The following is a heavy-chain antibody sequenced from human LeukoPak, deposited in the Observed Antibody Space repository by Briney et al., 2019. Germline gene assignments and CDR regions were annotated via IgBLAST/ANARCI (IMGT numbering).Heavy chain of an antibody. CDR2: IDPPSGVP. CDR1: GYTFTGQF. D-gene: IGHD2-8*02. Sequence: ASVKVSCKASGYTFTGQFIHWLRQAPGRGLEWMGWIDPPSGVPHYAQKFQDTVTMTRDTSIGTAYMEVRRLKSDDTAVYYCARSDFSTGFYLDFWGQGTLISVSS. V-gene: IGHV1-2*02. CDR3: ARSDFSTGFYLDF. J-gene: IGHJ4*02.